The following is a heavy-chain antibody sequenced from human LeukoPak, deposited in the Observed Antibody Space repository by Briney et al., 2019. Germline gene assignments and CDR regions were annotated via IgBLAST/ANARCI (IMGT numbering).Heavy chain of an antibody. CDR3: AKERKLLPFDC. Sequence: GGSLRLSCAASGFTFTNYAMSWVRQAPGKGLEWVAFIQNDEIDKFYADSVKGRFTISRDNSKNTLYLQMNSLRAEDTAVYYCAKERKLLPFDCWGQGTLVTVSS. V-gene: IGHV3-30*02. J-gene: IGHJ4*02. CDR1: GFTFTNYA. D-gene: IGHD4-23*01. CDR2: IQNDEIDK.